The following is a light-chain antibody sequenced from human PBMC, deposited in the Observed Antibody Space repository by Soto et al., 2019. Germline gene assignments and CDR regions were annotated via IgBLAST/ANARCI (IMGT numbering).Light chain of an antibody. CDR3: QQSYSTLPLT. CDR1: QTIGTY. Sequence: DIQMTQSPSSLSASVGDRVTIACRASQTIGTYLSWYQQKPGKAPKLLIYAASTLQSGVPSRFSGSGSGTDFTLTITTLQPDDFATYYCQQSYSTLPLTFGQGTRLEIK. J-gene: IGKJ5*01. V-gene: IGKV1-39*01. CDR2: AAS.